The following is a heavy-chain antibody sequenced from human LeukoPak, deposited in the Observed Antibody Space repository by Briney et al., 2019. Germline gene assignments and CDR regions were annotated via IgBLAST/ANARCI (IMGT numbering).Heavy chain of an antibody. J-gene: IGHJ3*02. CDR2: INPNSGGT. V-gene: IGHV1-2*02. D-gene: IGHD2-15*01. CDR1: GYTFTGYY. Sequence: GASVKVSCMASGYTFTGYYMHWVRQAPGQGLEWMGWINPNSGGTNYAQKFQGRDTMTRDTSISTAYMELSRLRSDDTAVYYCAREAAGDIVVVVAATMELGDAFDIWGQGTMVTVSS. CDR3: AREAAGDIVVVVAATMELGDAFDI.